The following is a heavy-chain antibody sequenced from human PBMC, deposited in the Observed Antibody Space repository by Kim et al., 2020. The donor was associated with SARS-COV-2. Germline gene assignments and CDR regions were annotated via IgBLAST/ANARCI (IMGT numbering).Heavy chain of an antibody. V-gene: IGHV4-59*08. D-gene: IGHD6-25*01. CDR2: IYNSGST. CDR1: GGSIRNYY. Sequence: SETLSLTCTVSGGSIRNYYWTWIRQPPGKRLEWIGYIYNSGSTNYSPSLKSRVTISVDMSKNQFSLKLSSVTAADTAVYYCARHNFPAAPLDYWGQGTLVTVSS. CDR3: ARHNFPAAPLDY. J-gene: IGHJ4*02.